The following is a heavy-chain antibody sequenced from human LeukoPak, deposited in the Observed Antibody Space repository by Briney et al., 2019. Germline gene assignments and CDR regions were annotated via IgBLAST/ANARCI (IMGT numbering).Heavy chain of an antibody. CDR1: GYTFTSYG. CDR3: ARDLVVVAATRRGGAFDI. D-gene: IGHD2-15*01. Sequence: GASVKVSCKASGYTFTSYGISWVRQAPGQGLEWMGWISAYNGNTNYAQKLQGRVTMTTDTSTSTAYMELRSLRSDDTAVYYCARDLVVVAATRRGGAFDIWGQGTMVTVSS. J-gene: IGHJ3*02. CDR2: ISAYNGNT. V-gene: IGHV1-18*01.